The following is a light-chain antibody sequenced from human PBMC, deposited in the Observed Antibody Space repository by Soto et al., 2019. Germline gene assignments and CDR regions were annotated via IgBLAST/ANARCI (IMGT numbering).Light chain of an antibody. CDR3: QQYHHWPPLT. Sequence: EIVMTQSPATLSVSPGGRATLSCRASQSVSSNLAWYRQRPGQPPRLLIYGASTRVTGIPARFSGSGSGTEFSLTISSLQSEDSAVYYCQQYHHWPPLTFGGGTKVEIK. J-gene: IGKJ4*01. CDR1: QSVSSN. CDR2: GAS. V-gene: IGKV3D-15*01.